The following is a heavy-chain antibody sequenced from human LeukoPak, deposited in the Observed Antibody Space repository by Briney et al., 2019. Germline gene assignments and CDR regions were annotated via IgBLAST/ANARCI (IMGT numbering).Heavy chain of an antibody. CDR1: GGSISSSSYY. D-gene: IGHD3-16*01. J-gene: IGHJ3*02. V-gene: IGHV4-39*01. Sequence: SQTLSLTCTVSGGSISSSSYYWGWIRQPPGKGLEWIGSIYYSGSTYYNPSLKSRVTISVDTSKNQFSLKLSSVTAADTAVYYCARPRFDAFDIWGQGTMVTVSS. CDR3: ARPRFDAFDI. CDR2: IYYSGST.